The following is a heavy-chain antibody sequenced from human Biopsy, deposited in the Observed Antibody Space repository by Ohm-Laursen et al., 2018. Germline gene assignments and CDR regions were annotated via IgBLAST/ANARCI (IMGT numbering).Heavy chain of an antibody. J-gene: IGHJ5*02. V-gene: IGHV4-59*12. CDR1: GGSFSTYY. Sequence: GTLSLTCSVSGGSFSTYYWTWIRQPPGKGLEWIACIDYRGSTNYNPSLKSRVSISIDTSKNKFSLRVSSVTAADTAVYYCARDRDRRGWFDPWGQGTLVTVSS. CDR3: ARDRDRRGWFDP. D-gene: IGHD1-14*01. CDR2: IDYRGST.